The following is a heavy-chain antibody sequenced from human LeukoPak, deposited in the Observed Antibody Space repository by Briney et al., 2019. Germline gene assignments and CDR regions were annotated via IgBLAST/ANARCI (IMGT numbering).Heavy chain of an antibody. J-gene: IGHJ5*02. CDR2: INPNSGGT. D-gene: IGHD1-14*01. V-gene: IGHV1-2*02. CDR3: ARESGTTYNWFDP. Sequence: ASVKVSCKASGYTFAGYYMHWVRQAPGQGLEWMGWINPNSGGTSYAQKFQGRVTMTRDTSISTAYMELSRLRSDDTAVYRCARESGTTYNWFDPWGQGTLVTVSS. CDR1: GYTFAGYY.